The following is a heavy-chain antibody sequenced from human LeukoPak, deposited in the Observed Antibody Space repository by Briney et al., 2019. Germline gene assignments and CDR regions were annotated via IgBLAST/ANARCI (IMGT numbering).Heavy chain of an antibody. CDR1: GGSFSGYY. CDR3: AREATVVTPAKTSAGTIDY. Sequence: SETLSLTCAVYGGSFSGYYWSWIRQPPGKGLEWIGEINHSGSTNYNPSLKSRVTISVDTSKNQFSLKLSSVTAADTAVYYCAREATVVTPAKTSAGTIDYWGQGTPVTVSS. V-gene: IGHV4-34*01. D-gene: IGHD4-23*01. CDR2: INHSGST. J-gene: IGHJ4*02.